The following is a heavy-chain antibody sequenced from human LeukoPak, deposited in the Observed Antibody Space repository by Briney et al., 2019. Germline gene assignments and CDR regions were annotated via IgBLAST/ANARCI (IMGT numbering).Heavy chain of an antibody. CDR2: LSVNGGIT. V-gene: IGHV3-64D*06. CDR3: VRAASEGATRVVWFLDI. CDR1: GFPVSAFA. J-gene: IGHJ2*01. D-gene: IGHD2-15*01. Sequence: GGPLRLSCSGSGFPVSAFAMHWVRQAPGQGLEYVAALSVNGGITYYANSVKGRFTISTDNSKNTLTLQMTDLRLEDTAVYYCVRAASEGATRVVWFLDIWGRGTVVTVSS.